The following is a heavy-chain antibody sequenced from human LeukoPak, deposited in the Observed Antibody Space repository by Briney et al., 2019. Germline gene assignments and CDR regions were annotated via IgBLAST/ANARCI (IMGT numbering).Heavy chain of an antibody. V-gene: IGHV4-34*01. CDR1: GGSFSGYY. CDR2: IYYSGST. Sequence: SETLSLTCAVYGGSFSGYYWSWIRQPPGKGLEWIGSIYYSGSTYYNPSLKSRVTISVDTSKNQFSLKLSSVTAADTAVYYCARLKLLWFGELSQIDYWGQGTLVTVSS. J-gene: IGHJ4*02. D-gene: IGHD3-10*01. CDR3: ARLKLLWFGELSQIDY.